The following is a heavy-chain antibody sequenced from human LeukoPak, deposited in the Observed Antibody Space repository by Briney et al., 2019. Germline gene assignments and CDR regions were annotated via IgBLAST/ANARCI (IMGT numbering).Heavy chain of an antibody. J-gene: IGHJ6*03. D-gene: IGHD1-1*01. CDR1: GGSISSYY. Sequence: SETLSLTCTVSGGSISSYYWSWIRQPPGKGLEWIGYIQYSGSTNYNPSLTSRVTISVDTSKSQFSLKLSSVTAADTAVYYCARVSWFPGTSYYYIDVWGKGTTVTVSS. V-gene: IGHV4-59*01. CDR2: IQYSGST. CDR3: ARVSWFPGTSYYYIDV.